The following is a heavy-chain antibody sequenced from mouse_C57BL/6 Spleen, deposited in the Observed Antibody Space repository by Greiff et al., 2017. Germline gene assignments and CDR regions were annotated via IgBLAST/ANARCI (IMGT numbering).Heavy chain of an antibody. D-gene: IGHD1-1*01. J-gene: IGHJ2*01. CDR2: IRSKSNNYAT. CDR1: GFSFNTYA. V-gene: IGHV10-1*01. CDR3: VRQYGSSLYFDY. Sequence: EVHLVESGGGLVQPKGSLKLSCAASGFSFNTYAMNWVRQAPGKGLEWVARIRSKSNNYATYYADSVKDRFTISRDDSESMLYLQMNNLKTEDTAMYYCVRQYGSSLYFDYWGQGTTLTVSS.